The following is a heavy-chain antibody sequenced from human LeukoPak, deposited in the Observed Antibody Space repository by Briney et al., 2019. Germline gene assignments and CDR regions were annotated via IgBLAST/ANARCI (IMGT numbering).Heavy chain of an antibody. CDR1: GFTFSSYA. V-gene: IGHV3-30-3*01. J-gene: IGHJ4*02. CDR2: ISYDGSNK. Sequence: PGGSLRLSCAASGFTFSSYAMHWVRQAPGKGLEWVAVISYDGSNKYYADSVKGRFTISRDNSKNTLYLQMNSLRAEDTAVYYCARDSGTAAAGLDYWGQGTLVTVSS. CDR3: ARDSGTAAAGLDY. D-gene: IGHD6-13*01.